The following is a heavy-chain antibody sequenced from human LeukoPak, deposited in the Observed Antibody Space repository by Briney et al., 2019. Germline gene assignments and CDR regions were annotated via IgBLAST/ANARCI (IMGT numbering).Heavy chain of an antibody. D-gene: IGHD3-10*01. V-gene: IGHV1-46*01. CDR3: ARVRGITMVRGAILDP. J-gene: IGHJ5*02. Sequence: AAVTVSFLASGYTFTNYYMHWVRQAPGKGGEGMGLINHSGGSTSYAQKFQGRVTMTRDTSTSTVYMELSSLRSEDTAVYYCARVRGITMVRGAILDPWGQGTLVTVSS. CDR2: INHSGGST. CDR1: GYTFTNYY.